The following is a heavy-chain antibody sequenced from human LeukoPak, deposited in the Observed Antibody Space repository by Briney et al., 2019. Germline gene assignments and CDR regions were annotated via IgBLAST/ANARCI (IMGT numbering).Heavy chain of an antibody. CDR1: GGTFSSYA. CDR2: IIPIFGTA. J-gene: IGHJ5*02. D-gene: IGHD6-13*01. V-gene: IGHV1-69*05. CDR3: ARDVAAAGFDP. Sequence: RASVKVSCKASGGTFSSYAISWVRQAPGQGLEWMGGIIPIFGTASYAQKFQGRVTMTRDMSTSTVYMELSSLRSEDTAVYYCARDVAAAGFDPWGQGTLVTVSS.